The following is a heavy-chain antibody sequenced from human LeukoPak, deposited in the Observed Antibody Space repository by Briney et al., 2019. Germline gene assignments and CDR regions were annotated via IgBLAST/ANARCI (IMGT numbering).Heavy chain of an antibody. D-gene: IGHD1-1*01. CDR3: ARGKPLEGHGQSFDY. CDR2: IIPIFGTA. Sequence: ASVEVSCKASGGTFSSYAISWVRQAPGQGLEWMGGIIPIFGTANYAQKFQGRVTITADESTSTAYMELSSLRSEDTAVYYCARGKPLEGHGQSFDYWGQGTLVTVSS. CDR1: GGTFSSYA. J-gene: IGHJ4*02. V-gene: IGHV1-69*13.